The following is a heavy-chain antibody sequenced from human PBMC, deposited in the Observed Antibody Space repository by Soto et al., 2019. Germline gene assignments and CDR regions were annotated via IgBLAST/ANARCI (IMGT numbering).Heavy chain of an antibody. CDR2: IYYSGST. D-gene: IGHD1-1*01. V-gene: IGHV4-39*01. CDR3: ARLPNVRLLIWFDP. CDR1: GGSISSSSYY. J-gene: IGHJ5*02. Sequence: SETLSLTCTVSGGSISSSSYYWGWIRQPPGKGLEWIGSIYYSGSTYYNPSLKNRVTISVDTSKNQFSLKLSSVTAADTAVYYCARLPNVRLLIWFDPWGQGTLVTVSS.